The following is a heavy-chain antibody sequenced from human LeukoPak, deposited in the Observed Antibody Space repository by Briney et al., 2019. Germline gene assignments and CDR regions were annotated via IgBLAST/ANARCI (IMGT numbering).Heavy chain of an antibody. D-gene: IGHD3-10*01. CDR1: GFTVSSNY. J-gene: IGHJ4*02. Sequence: GGSLRLSCAASGFTVSSNYMSWVRQAPGKGLEWVSVIYSGGSTYYADSVKGRFTISRDNSKNTLYLQMNSLRAEDTALYYCAKDQTPYGSGSYSPIDYWGQGTLVTVSS. V-gene: IGHV3-66*01. CDR2: IYSGGST. CDR3: AKDQTPYGSGSYSPIDY.